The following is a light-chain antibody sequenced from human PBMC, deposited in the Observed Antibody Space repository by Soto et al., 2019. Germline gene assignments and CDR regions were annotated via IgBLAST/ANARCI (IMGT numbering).Light chain of an antibody. V-gene: IGKV3-15*01. CDR1: QSVSSR. Sequence: EIVMTQSPATLSVSPGERATLSCRASQSVSSRLAWYQQKPGQAPRVLIYGASTRATGISDRFSGSGSGAEYTLTISSLQSEDFATYHCQEYDSYSHTFGQGTKLEIK. J-gene: IGKJ2*01. CDR3: QEYDSYSHT. CDR2: GAS.